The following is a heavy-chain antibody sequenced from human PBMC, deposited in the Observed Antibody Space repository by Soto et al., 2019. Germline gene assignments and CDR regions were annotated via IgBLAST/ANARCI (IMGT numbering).Heavy chain of an antibody. J-gene: IGHJ3*02. D-gene: IGHD2-15*01. V-gene: IGHV4-59*01. CDR1: GGSLTNFY. CDR3: AREYKGYCSGGSCSPHDAFDI. Sequence: SETLSLTCTVSGGSLTNFYWGWVRQPPGKGLEWIGYVHSSGSTNYNPSLKSRVSISVDTSKNQFSLKLSSVTAADTAVYYCAREYKGYCSGGSCSPHDAFDIWGQGTMVTVSS. CDR2: VHSSGST.